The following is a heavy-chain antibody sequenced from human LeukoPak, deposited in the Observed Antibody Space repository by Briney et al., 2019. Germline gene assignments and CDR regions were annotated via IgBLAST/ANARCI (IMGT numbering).Heavy chain of an antibody. D-gene: IGHD4-11*01. J-gene: IGHJ4*02. CDR3: ARSGQTTVAYLD. CDR1: GGSFSAYN. Sequence: PSETLSLTCAVHGGSFSAYNWSWIRQPPGKGLEWIGEINRSGSTNYNPSLKSRVAISVDTSKTQFSLKLTSVTAADTAVYYCARSGQTTVAYLDWGQGSLVTVSS. CDR2: INRSGST. V-gene: IGHV4-34*01.